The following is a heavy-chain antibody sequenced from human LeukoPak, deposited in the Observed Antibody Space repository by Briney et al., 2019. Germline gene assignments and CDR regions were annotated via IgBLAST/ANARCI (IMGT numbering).Heavy chain of an antibody. J-gene: IGHJ6*04. V-gene: IGHV3-49*04. CDR1: GFTFCDYA. Sequence: GGPLRLSCTAPGFTFCDYAMSWVRQAPGKGLEWVGFIRGKPYGGTTEYAASVKGRFTISRDDSKSIAYLQMNSLKTEDTAVYFCTSGTTVTTGRYYYGMDVWGKGTTVTVSS. D-gene: IGHD4-17*01. CDR2: IRGKPYGGTT. CDR3: TSGTTVTTGRYYYGMDV.